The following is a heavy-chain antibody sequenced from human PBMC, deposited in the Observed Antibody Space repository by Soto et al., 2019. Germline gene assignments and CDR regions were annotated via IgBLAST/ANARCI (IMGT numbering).Heavy chain of an antibody. CDR3: ARDRRSDYYDSSGYPPWSFFDY. J-gene: IGHJ4*02. CDR1: GFTFSSYS. Sequence: GGSLRLSCAASGFTFSSYSMNWVRQAPGKGLEWVANIKQDGSEKYYVDSVKGRFTISRDNAKNSLYLQMNSLRAEDTAVYYCARDRRSDYYDSSGYPPWSFFDYWGQGTLVTVSS. CDR2: IKQDGSEK. D-gene: IGHD3-22*01. V-gene: IGHV3-7*01.